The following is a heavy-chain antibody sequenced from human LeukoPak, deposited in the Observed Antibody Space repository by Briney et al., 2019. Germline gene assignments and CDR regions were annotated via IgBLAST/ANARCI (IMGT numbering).Heavy chain of an antibody. CDR1: GFTFSSYA. Sequence: PGGSLRLSCAASGFTFSSYAMSWVRQAPGKGLEWVSAISGSGGSTYYADSVKGRFTISRDNSKNTLYLQMNSLRAEDTAVYYCARAYYYDSSGYYYASDYWGQGTLVTVSS. J-gene: IGHJ4*02. D-gene: IGHD3-22*01. CDR3: ARAYYYDSSGYYYASDY. CDR2: ISGSGGST. V-gene: IGHV3-23*01.